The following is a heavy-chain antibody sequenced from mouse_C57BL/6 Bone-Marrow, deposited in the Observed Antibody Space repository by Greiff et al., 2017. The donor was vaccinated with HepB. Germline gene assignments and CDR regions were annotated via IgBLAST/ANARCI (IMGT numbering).Heavy chain of an antibody. CDR1: GFTFSDYY. CDR2: ISNGGGST. J-gene: IGHJ1*03. V-gene: IGHV5-12*01. Sequence: EVHLVESGGGLVQPGGSLKLSCAASGFTFSDYYMYWVRQTPEKRLEWVAYISNGGGSTYYPDTVKGRFTISRDNAKNTLYLQMSRLKSEDTAMYYCARQGGIWGYFDVWGTGTTVTVSS. CDR3: ARQGGIWGYFDV.